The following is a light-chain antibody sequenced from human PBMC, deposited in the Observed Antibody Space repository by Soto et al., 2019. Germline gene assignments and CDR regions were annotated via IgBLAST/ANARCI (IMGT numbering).Light chain of an antibody. CDR2: AAS. V-gene: IGKV1-27*01. CDR3: HQYNGWPRT. J-gene: IGKJ1*01. Sequence: LMTQSPSSLSAFVGDRVTITCRASQDIGNFLAWYQQKPGKVPKLLIYAASTLQSGVPSRFSGSGSGTDFTLTISSLQPDDVATYYCHQYNGWPRTFGQGTKVEI. CDR1: QDIGNF.